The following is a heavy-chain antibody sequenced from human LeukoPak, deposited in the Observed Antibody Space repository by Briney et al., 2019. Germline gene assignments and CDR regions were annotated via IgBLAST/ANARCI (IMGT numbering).Heavy chain of an antibody. CDR1: GFSFSDSA. J-gene: IGHJ4*02. CDR2: VRTKTDSYAT. Sequence: PGGSLRLSCAASGFSFSDSAMHWVRQASGKGLEWVAHVRTKTDSYATTYSASVQGRFTSSRDDSKNTAYLQMNSLKSEDTAVYYCTTRGDKYGLHYWGQGTLVTVSS. V-gene: IGHV3-73*01. D-gene: IGHD5-18*01. CDR3: TTRGDKYGLHY.